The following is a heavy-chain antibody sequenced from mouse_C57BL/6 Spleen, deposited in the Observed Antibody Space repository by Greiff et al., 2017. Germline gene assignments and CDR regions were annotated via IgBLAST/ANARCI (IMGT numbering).Heavy chain of an antibody. CDR3: ARGQFAY. Sequence: EVKLMESGGGLVKPGGSLKLSCAASGFTFSDYGMHWVRQAPEKGLEWVAYISSGSSTIYYADTVKGRFTISRDNAKNNLFLQMTSLRSEDTAMYYCARGQFAYWGQGTLVTVSA. J-gene: IGHJ3*01. CDR1: GFTFSDYG. CDR2: ISSGSSTI. V-gene: IGHV5-17*01.